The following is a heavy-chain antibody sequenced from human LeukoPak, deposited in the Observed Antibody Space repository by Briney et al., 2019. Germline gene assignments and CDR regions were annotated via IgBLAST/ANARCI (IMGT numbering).Heavy chain of an antibody. V-gene: IGHV3-30-3*01. CDR1: GFTFSSYA. D-gene: IGHD3-22*01. CDR3: ARVGITMIVVAHFDY. CDR2: ISYDGSNK. Sequence: GGSLRLSCAASGFTFSSYAMHWVRQAPGKGLEWVAVISYDGSNKYYADSVKGRFTISRDNSKNTLYLQMNSLRAEDTAAYYCARVGITMIVVAHFDYWGQGTLVTVSS. J-gene: IGHJ4*02.